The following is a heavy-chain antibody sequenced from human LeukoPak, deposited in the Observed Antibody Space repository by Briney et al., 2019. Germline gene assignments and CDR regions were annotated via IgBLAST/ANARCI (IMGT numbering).Heavy chain of an antibody. D-gene: IGHD2-2*01. CDR3: ARLRGPSFTSSYYFDY. CDR1: GYSFATYS. V-gene: IGHV5-51*01. J-gene: IGHJ4*02. Sequence: GESLKISCKGSGYSFATYSVAWVRQMPGKGLEWMGIIYPDDSDTGYSPSFQDQVTMSADKSSSTAYLQWSGLKASDTAMYYCARLRGPSFTSSYYFDYWGQGTLVTVSS. CDR2: IYPDDSDT.